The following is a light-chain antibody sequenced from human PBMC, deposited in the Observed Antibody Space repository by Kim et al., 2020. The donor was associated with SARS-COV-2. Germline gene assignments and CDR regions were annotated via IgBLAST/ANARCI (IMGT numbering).Light chain of an antibody. V-gene: IGKV3-15*01. Sequence: EIMMTQSPATLSVSPGERATLSCRASQSVSSNLAWYQQKPGQAPRLLIYGASTRATGISARFSGSGSGTEFTLTISSLQSEDFAVYYCQQYNNWPPYTFGQGTKV. CDR2: GAS. CDR3: QQYNNWPPYT. CDR1: QSVSSN. J-gene: IGKJ2*01.